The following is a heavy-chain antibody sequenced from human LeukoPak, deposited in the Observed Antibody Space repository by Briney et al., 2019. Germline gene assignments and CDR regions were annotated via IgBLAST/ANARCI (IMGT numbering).Heavy chain of an antibody. CDR1: GFTFSSYS. Sequence: GGSLRLPCAASGFTFSSYSMNWVRQAPGKGLEWVSSISSSSSYIYYADSVKGRFTISRDNAKNSLYLQMNSLRAEDTAVYYCARGDSYGYFYFDYWGQGTLVTVSS. V-gene: IGHV3-21*01. J-gene: IGHJ4*02. CDR2: ISSSSSYI. CDR3: ARGDSYGYFYFDY. D-gene: IGHD5-18*01.